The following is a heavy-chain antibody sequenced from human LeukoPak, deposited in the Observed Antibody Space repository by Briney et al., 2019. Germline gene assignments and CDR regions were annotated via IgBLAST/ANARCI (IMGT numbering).Heavy chain of an antibody. CDR3: AKAATYFYGSVTYDWFES. D-gene: IGHD3-10*01. V-gene: IGHV3-74*01. CDR2: IESNGLT. Sequence: GGSLKLSCEASGFTFSSYWMHWVRQIPGKGLMWVSRIESNGLTLYADSVRDRFTISRDNGKSTIYLQMNSLRVDDTAIYYCAKAATYFYGSVTYDWFESWGQGTLVTVSS. CDR1: GFTFSSYW. J-gene: IGHJ5*01.